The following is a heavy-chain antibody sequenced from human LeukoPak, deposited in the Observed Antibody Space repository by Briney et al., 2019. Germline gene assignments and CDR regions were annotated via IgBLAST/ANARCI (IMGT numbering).Heavy chain of an antibody. Sequence: PGGSLRLSCAASGFTFSSYSMNWVRQAPGKGLEWVSSISSSSSYIYYADSVKGRFTISRDNAKNSLYLQMNSLRAEDTAVYYCARPPYCGGDCYSAWGQGTLVTVSS. CDR1: GFTFSSYS. D-gene: IGHD2-21*02. V-gene: IGHV3-21*01. CDR3: ARPPYCGGDCYSA. CDR2: ISSSSSYI. J-gene: IGHJ5*02.